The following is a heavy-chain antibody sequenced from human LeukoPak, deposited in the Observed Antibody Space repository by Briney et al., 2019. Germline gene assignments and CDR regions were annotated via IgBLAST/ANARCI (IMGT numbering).Heavy chain of an antibody. CDR2: INPSGDST. V-gene: IGHV1-46*01. D-gene: IGHD6-19*01. Sequence: GASVKVSCKASGGTFSSYAISWVRQAPGQGLEWMGVINPSGDSTTYARKFQGRVTMTGDKSTRTVYMELSSLRSEDTAVYYCATDGKSSNGWYPPIGWFDSWGQGTLATASS. CDR3: ATDGKSSNGWYPPIGWFDS. CDR1: GGTFSSYA. J-gene: IGHJ5*01.